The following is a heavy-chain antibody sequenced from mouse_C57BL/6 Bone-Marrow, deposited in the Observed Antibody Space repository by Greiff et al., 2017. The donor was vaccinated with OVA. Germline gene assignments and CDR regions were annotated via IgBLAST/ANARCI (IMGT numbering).Heavy chain of an antibody. D-gene: IGHD4-1*01. V-gene: IGHV8-8*01. CDR3: ARIPFAGTWSWFAY. CDR1: GFSLSTFGMG. Sequence: QVTLKECGPGILQPSQTLSLTCSFSGFSLSTFGMGVGWIRQPSGKGLEWLAHIWWDDDKYYNPALKSRLTISKDTSKNQVFLKIANVDTADTATYYCARIPFAGTWSWFAYWGQGTLVTVSA. CDR2: IWWDDDK. J-gene: IGHJ3*01.